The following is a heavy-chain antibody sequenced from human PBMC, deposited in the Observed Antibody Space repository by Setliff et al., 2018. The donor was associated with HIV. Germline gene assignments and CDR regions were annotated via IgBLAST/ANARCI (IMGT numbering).Heavy chain of an antibody. CDR1: KSSFRDFY. J-gene: IGHJ5*02. CDR3: ARDGRYSFGYNWFDP. Sequence: ASVKVSCKVYKSSFRDFYFHWVRQAPGGGLEWMGRINPNSGGTNYAQKFQGRVTMTRDTSISTAYMELSRLRSDDTAVYYCARDGRYSFGYNWFDPWGQGTLVTVSS. CDR2: INPNSGGT. D-gene: IGHD5-18*01. V-gene: IGHV1-2*06.